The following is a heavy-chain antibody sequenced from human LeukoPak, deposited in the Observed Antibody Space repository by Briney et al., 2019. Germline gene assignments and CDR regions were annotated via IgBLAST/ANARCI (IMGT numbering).Heavy chain of an antibody. Sequence: SQTLSLTCAVSGGPISSGGYSWSWIRQPPGKGLEWIGYIYHSGSTYYNPSLKGRVTISVDRSKNQFSLKLSSVTAADTAVYYCARVVSTYYDFWSGYTHWFDPWGQGTLVTVSS. CDR3: ARVVSTYYDFWSGYTHWFDP. V-gene: IGHV4-30-2*01. D-gene: IGHD3-3*01. CDR1: GGPISSGGYS. CDR2: IYHSGST. J-gene: IGHJ5*02.